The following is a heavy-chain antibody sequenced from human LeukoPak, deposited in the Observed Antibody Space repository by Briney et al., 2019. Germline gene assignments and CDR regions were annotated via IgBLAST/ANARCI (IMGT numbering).Heavy chain of an antibody. V-gene: IGHV3-23*01. Sequence: GGSLRLSCAASGFTFSSHAMGWVRQAPGKGLEWVSAISGSGGSTYYADSVKGRFTISRDNSKNTLYLQMNSLRAEDTAVYYCAKEGRIAAAGREGYYYYGMDVWGQGTTVTVSS. CDR2: ISGSGGST. D-gene: IGHD6-13*01. J-gene: IGHJ6*02. CDR1: GFTFSSHA. CDR3: AKEGRIAAAGREGYYYYGMDV.